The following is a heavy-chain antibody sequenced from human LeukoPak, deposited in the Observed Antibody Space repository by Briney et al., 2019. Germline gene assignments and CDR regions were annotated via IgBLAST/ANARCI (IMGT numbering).Heavy chain of an antibody. CDR1: GFTFSSYA. J-gene: IGHJ6*03. Sequence: GGSLRLSCAASGFTFSSYAMHWVRQAPGKGLEYVSAISSNGGSTYYANSVKGRFTISRDNSKNTLYLQMGSLRAEDMAVYYCARGRFLFGYYMDVWGKGTTATVSS. CDR2: ISSNGGST. CDR3: ARGRFLFGYYMDV. V-gene: IGHV3-64*01. D-gene: IGHD3-3*01.